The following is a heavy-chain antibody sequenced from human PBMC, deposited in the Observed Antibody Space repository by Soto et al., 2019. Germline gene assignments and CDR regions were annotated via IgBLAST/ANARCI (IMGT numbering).Heavy chain of an antibody. CDR3: ARRSTYYYDSSGYYEPRGMDV. CDR1: GYSFTSYW. J-gene: IGHJ6*02. V-gene: IGHV5-10-1*01. D-gene: IGHD3-22*01. Sequence: PGESLKISCKGSGYSFTSYWISWVRQMPGKGLEWMGRIDPSDSYTNYSPSFQGHVTISADKSISTAYLQWSSLKASDTAMYYCARRSTYYYDSSGYYEPRGMDVWGQGTTVTVSS. CDR2: IDPSDSYT.